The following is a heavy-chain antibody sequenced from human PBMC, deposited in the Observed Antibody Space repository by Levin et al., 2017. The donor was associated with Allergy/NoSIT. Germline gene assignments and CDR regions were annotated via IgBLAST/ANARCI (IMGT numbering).Heavy chain of an antibody. D-gene: IGHD5-18*01. CDR3: ARVVSGGGYTKIDY. CDR1: GGSISSYY. V-gene: IGHV4-59*01. J-gene: IGHJ4*02. CDR2: IYYSGST. Sequence: NASETLSLTCTVSGGSISSYYWSWIRQPPGKGLEWIGYIYYSGSTNYYPSLKSRVTISVDTSKNQFSLKLSSVTAADTAVYYCARVVSGGGYTKIDYWGQGTLVTVSS.